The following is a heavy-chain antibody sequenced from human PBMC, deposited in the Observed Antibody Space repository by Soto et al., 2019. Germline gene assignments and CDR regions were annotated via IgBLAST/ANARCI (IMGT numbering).Heavy chain of an antibody. Sequence: PSETLSLTCTVSGGSMISYYWSWIRQPPGRGLEWIGNVYYTGTTRYNPSLKRRVTISVDTSKNRISLKLSSVTAADTAFYYCARLGGYYQSLDTWGQGTLVTVSS. J-gene: IGHJ5*02. CDR1: GGSMISYY. CDR2: VYYTGTT. D-gene: IGHD3-22*01. V-gene: IGHV4-59*08. CDR3: ARLGGYYQSLDT.